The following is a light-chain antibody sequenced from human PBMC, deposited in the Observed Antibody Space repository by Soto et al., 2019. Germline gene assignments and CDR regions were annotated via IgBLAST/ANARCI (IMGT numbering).Light chain of an antibody. V-gene: IGKV3-15*01. Sequence: EIVMTQSPATLSVSPGERATLSCRASQSVSSNLAWYQQKPGQAPRLLIYGASTRATGIPARFSGSGSGTAFTLTISSLQSEDFAVYYCQQYHYWPYTFGQGTKLEIK. J-gene: IGKJ2*01. CDR3: QQYHYWPYT. CDR1: QSVSSN. CDR2: GAS.